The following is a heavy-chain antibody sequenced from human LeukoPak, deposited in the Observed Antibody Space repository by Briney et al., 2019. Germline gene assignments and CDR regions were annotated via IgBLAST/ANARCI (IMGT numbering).Heavy chain of an antibody. CDR2: ISRSGSTI. CDR1: GFPFSTYE. V-gene: IGHV3-48*03. Sequence: GGSLTLSCAASGFPFSTYEMNWVRQAPGKGLEWVSYISRSGSTIYYADSVKGRFTISRDNAKNSLYLQMSSLRAEDTAVYYCARVGAYAAVNCWSQGTLVTVSS. D-gene: IGHD3-16*01. J-gene: IGHJ4*02. CDR3: ARVGAYAAVNC.